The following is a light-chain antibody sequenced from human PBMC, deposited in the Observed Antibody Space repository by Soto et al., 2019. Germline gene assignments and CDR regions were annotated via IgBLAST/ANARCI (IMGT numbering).Light chain of an antibody. CDR1: QSISSY. J-gene: IGKJ4*01. Sequence: DIQMTQSPPSLSASVGDRVTITCRASQSISSYLNWYQQKPRRAPKLLIYATSNLHSGVPSRFSGSGSGTEFTLTISSLQPDDFATYYCQQYNSYSSFGGGTKVDIK. CDR2: ATS. V-gene: IGKV1-39*01. CDR3: QQYNSYSS.